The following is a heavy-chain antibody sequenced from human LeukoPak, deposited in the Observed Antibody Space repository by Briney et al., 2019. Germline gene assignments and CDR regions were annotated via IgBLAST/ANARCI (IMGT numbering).Heavy chain of an antibody. CDR1: RFAFSGIG. CDR3: ARELTGTRPGDWFDP. V-gene: IGHV3-30*02. Sequence: GGSLSLSGAASRFAFSGIGRHWVRQAPGKGLEGWAYIRYDGSDKFYADSVKGRFTISRDNAKNSLYLQMNSLRAEDTAVYYCARELTGTRPGDWFDPWGQGTLVTVSS. CDR2: IRYDGSDK. J-gene: IGHJ5*02. D-gene: IGHD1-7*01.